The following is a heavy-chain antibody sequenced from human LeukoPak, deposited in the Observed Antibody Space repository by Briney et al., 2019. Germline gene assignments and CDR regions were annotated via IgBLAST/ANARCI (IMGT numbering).Heavy chain of an antibody. D-gene: IGHD4-17*01. CDR3: ARDPNGDYIGAFDM. Sequence: GGSLRLSCTAAGFTFSAYAMMWVRQAPGKGPEWVSAIRGGGGSAFYADSVKGRFTTSRDNSKYTLFLQMNSLRAEDTAVYYCARDPNGDYIGAFDMWGPGTMVTVSS. CDR2: IRGGGGSA. J-gene: IGHJ3*02. CDR1: GFTFSAYA. V-gene: IGHV3-23*01.